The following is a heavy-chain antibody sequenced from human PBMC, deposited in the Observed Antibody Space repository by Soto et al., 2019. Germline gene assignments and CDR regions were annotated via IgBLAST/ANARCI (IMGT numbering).Heavy chain of an antibody. Sequence: ESGGGVVQPGRSLRLSCAASGFTFSSYAMFWVRQAPGNGLEWVAFISNDGTEKYYADSVKGRFTSSRDNSRNTLYMQMNSLRAEDTAVYYCAKGSYSGTYSDFDYWGQGTLVTVSS. J-gene: IGHJ4*02. V-gene: IGHV3-30*18. CDR1: GFTFSSYA. CDR3: AKGSYSGTYSDFDY. D-gene: IGHD1-26*01. CDR2: ISNDGTEK.